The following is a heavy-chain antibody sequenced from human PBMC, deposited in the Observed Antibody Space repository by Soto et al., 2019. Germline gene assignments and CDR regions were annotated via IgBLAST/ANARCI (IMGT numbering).Heavy chain of an antibody. CDR3: ARRKERSGPYYLDL. V-gene: IGHV1-2*02. CDR2: INPNSGGT. Sequence: ASVKVSCKASGYTFTDYYMHWVRQAPGQGPEWVGCINPNSGGTRYAQKFQGRINMTRDTSISTAYMVLSSLRSDDTAVYFCARRKERSGPYYLDLWGQGTQVTVSS. CDR1: GYTFTDYY. J-gene: IGHJ4*02. D-gene: IGHD6-25*01.